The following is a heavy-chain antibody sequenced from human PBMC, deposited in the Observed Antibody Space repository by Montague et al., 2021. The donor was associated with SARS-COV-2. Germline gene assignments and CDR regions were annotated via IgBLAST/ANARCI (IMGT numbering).Heavy chain of an antibody. CDR1: GFSLSTSGVR. CDR3: AHRGNWNQGYFY. J-gene: IGHJ4*02. CDR2: IYWDDDE. Sequence: VKPTQTLTLTCTFSGFSLSTSGVRVGWIRQPPGKALEWLALIYWDDDERYSPSLKSRLTINKDTSKNQVVLTMTNMDPVDTATYYCAHRGNWNQGYFYWGQGTLVTVSS. D-gene: IGHD1-1*01. V-gene: IGHV2-5*02.